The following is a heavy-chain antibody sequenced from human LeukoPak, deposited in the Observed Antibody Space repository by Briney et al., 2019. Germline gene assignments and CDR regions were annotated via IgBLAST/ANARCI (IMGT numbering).Heavy chain of an antibody. V-gene: IGHV3-23*01. D-gene: IGHD3-22*01. Sequence: GGSLRLSCAASGFTFSDYYMSWVRQAPGKGLEWVSAISGSGGSTYYADSVKGRFTISRDNSKNTLYLQMNSLRAEDTAVYYSAKDTRPTYYYDSSGSDHDYWGQGTLVTVSS. CDR2: ISGSGGST. CDR3: AKDTRPTYYYDSSGSDHDY. CDR1: GFTFSDYY. J-gene: IGHJ4*02.